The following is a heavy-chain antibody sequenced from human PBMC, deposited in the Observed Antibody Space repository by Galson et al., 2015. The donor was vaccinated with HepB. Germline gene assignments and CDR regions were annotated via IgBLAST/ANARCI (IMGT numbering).Heavy chain of an antibody. V-gene: IGHV4-39*01. CDR1: GGSINTDSYY. J-gene: IGHJ6*02. D-gene: IGHD3-3*02. Sequence: ETLSLTCIVSGGSINTDSYYWKWIRQPPGKGLEWIGSVHNSGVTYYNPSLQSRVTISGDTSKNQFSLRVRSVTATDTAVYYCARALGGSYFYGMDVWGQGTTVTVSS. CDR3: ARALGGSYFYGMDV. CDR2: VHNSGVT.